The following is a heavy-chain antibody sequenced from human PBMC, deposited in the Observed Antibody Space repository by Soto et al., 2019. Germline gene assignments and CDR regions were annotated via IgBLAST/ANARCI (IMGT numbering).Heavy chain of an antibody. D-gene: IGHD2-15*01. CDR2: ISWNSGSI. J-gene: IGHJ3*02. CDR1: GFTFDDYA. Sequence: GGSLRLSCAASGFTFDDYAMHWVRQAPGKGLEWVSGISWNSGSIGYADSVKGRFTISRDNAKNSLYLQMNSLRAEDTALYYCAKDRSPGGSCCSDPFDIWGQGTMVTVSS. V-gene: IGHV3-9*01. CDR3: AKDRSPGGSCCSDPFDI.